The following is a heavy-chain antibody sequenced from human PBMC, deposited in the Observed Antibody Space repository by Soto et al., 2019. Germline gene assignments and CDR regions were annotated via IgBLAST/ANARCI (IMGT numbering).Heavy chain of an antibody. Sequence: EVQLVESGGGLVQPGGSLRLSCAVSGFTFNDYSVNWVRQAPGKGLEWVSYIGYGSNPTIYYADSVKGRFTISRDTAKNSLFLKMDSLRDEDTAVYYCARDHNWAFDYWGPGTPVTVSS. V-gene: IGHV3-48*02. CDR1: GFTFNDYS. J-gene: IGHJ4*02. CDR2: IGYGSNPTI. D-gene: IGHD3-16*01. CDR3: ARDHNWAFDY.